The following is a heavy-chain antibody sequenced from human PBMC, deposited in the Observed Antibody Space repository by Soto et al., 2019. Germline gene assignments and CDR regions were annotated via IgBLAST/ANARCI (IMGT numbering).Heavy chain of an antibody. CDR1: GFTFSSYA. CDR3: AREVPAALNFDY. V-gene: IGHV3-30-3*01. J-gene: IGHJ4*02. Sequence: GGSLRLSCVASGFTFSSYAMHWVRQAPGKGLEWVAVISYDGSNKYYADSVKGRFTISRDNSKNTLYLQMNSLRAEDTAVYYCAREVPAALNFDYWGQGTLVTVSS. CDR2: ISYDGSNK. D-gene: IGHD2-2*01.